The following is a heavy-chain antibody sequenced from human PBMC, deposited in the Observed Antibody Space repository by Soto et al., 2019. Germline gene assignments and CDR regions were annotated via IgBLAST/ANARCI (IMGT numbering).Heavy chain of an antibody. J-gene: IGHJ2*01. CDR1: GFTFSSYA. CDR2: ISYDGSNK. CDR3: ARDWYFDL. V-gene: IGHV3-30-3*01. Sequence: QVQLVESGGGVVQPGRSLRLSCAASGFTFSSYAMHWVRQAPGKGLAWVAVISYDGSNKYYADSVKGRFTISRDNSKNTLYLQMNSLRAEDTAVYYCARDWYFDLWGRGTLVTVSS.